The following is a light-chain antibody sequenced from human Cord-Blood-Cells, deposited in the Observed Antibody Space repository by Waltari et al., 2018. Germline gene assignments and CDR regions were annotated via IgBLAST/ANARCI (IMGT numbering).Light chain of an antibody. Sequence: SHVLTQPPSVSVAPGKTARITCGGNNIGRQNVHWYQQKPAQAPVRVIYYESARPSGYPVRFPGSNSGNAATLTSGRGEAGDVADYDCQGWDSSMLVFGGGTKLTVL. CDR2: YES. J-gene: IGLJ3*02. V-gene: IGLV3-21*04. CDR1: NIGRQN. CDR3: QGWDSSMLV.